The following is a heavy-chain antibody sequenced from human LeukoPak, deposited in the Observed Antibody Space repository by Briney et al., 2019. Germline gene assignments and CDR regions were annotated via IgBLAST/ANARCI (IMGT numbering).Heavy chain of an antibody. D-gene: IGHD5-18*01. V-gene: IGHV3-23*01. CDR2: ITGSDGTT. CDR3: AKSKDGYSYNDAFDI. CDR1: GFTFSNYA. Sequence: GGSLRLSCAASGFTFSNYAMSWVRQAPGKGLEWVSAITGSDGTTYYADSVKGRFTISRDNSKNTLYLQMNSLRAEDTAVYYCAKSKDGYSYNDAFDIWGQGTMVTVSS. J-gene: IGHJ3*02.